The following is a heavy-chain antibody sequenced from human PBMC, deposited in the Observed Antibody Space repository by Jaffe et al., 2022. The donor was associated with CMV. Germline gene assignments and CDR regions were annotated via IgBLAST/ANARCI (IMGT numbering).Heavy chain of an antibody. CDR2: ISSSSSTI. V-gene: IGHV3-48*02. CDR1: GFTFSSYS. D-gene: IGHD2-21*02. CDR3: ARDLAYCGGDCYPGTSWFDP. J-gene: IGHJ5*02. Sequence: EVQLVESGGGLVQPGGSLRLSCAASGFTFSSYSMNWVRQAPGKGLEWVSYISSSSSTIYYADSVKGRFTISRDNAKNSLYLQMNSLRDEDTAVYYCARDLAYCGGDCYPGTSWFDPWGQGTLVTVSS.